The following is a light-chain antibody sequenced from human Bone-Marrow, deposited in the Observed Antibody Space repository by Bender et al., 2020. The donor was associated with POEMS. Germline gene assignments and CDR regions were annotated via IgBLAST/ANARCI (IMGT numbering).Light chain of an antibody. J-gene: IGLJ1*01. CDR3: SSFTTSSTFV. CDR2: DVN. Sequence: QSALIQPASVSGSPGQSITISCTGTSSDVGAYNYVSWFQQHAGKVPRLMIYDVNNRPSGISDRFSGSKSGNTASLTISGLQAEDEADYYCSSFTTSSTFVFGTGTKVTVL. V-gene: IGLV2-14*03. CDR1: SSDVGAYNY.